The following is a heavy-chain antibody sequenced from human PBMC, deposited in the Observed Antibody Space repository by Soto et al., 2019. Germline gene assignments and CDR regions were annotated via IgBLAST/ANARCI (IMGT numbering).Heavy chain of an antibody. Sequence: GGSLRLSCAASGFTFSTYWMSWVRQAPGKGLEWVANIKQDGSEKWYVDSVKGRFTISRDNAKKSLFLQMNSLRVEDTAVYYCARGDYHDSSGPFSDAFDVWGQGTMVTVSS. CDR2: IKQDGSEK. D-gene: IGHD3-22*01. CDR3: ARGDYHDSSGPFSDAFDV. CDR1: GFTFSTYW. V-gene: IGHV3-7*04. J-gene: IGHJ3*01.